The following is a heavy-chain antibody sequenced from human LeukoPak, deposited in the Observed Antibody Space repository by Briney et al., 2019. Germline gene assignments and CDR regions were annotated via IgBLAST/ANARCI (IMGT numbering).Heavy chain of an antibody. Sequence: ETLSLTCAVSGGSISSSNWWSWVRQPPGKGLEWVSSISSSSSYIYYADSVKGRFTISRDNAKNSLYLQMNSLRAEDTAVYYCARGRIFGVVGPARYYFDYWGQGTLVTVSS. D-gene: IGHD3-3*01. V-gene: IGHV3-21*01. CDR1: GGSISSSN. CDR2: ISSSSSYI. CDR3: ARGRIFGVVGPARYYFDY. J-gene: IGHJ4*02.